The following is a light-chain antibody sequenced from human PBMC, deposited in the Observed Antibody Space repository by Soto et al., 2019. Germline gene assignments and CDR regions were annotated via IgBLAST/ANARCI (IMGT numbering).Light chain of an antibody. CDR1: SSDVGGYDY. J-gene: IGLJ7*01. CDR2: DVS. Sequence: QSALTQPASVSGSPGQSITISCTGTSSDVGGYDYVSWYQHHPGKAPKLMIFDVSNRPSGVSDRFSGSKSGNTASLTISGLQAEDEADYYCSSYASTNIPMFGGGTQLTVL. CDR3: SSYASTNIPM. V-gene: IGLV2-14*03.